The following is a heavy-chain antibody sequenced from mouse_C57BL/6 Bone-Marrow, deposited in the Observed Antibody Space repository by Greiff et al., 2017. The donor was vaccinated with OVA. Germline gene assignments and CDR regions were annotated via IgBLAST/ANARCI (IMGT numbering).Heavy chain of an antibody. J-gene: IGHJ4*01. CDR3: ARRSNYGFYYAMDY. CDR1: GFTFSDYG. Sequence: EVKLVESGGGLVKPGGSLKLSCAASGFTFSDYGMHWVRQAPEKGLEWVAYISSGSSTLYYADTVKGRFTISRDNAKNTLFLQMTSLRSEDTAMYYCARRSNYGFYYAMDYWGQGTSVTVSS. D-gene: IGHD2-5*01. CDR2: ISSGSSTL. V-gene: IGHV5-17*01.